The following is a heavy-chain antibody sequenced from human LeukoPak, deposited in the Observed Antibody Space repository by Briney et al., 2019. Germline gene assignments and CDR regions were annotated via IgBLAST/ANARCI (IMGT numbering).Heavy chain of an antibody. J-gene: IGHJ4*02. CDR3: TTRRRRGVIPEDY. D-gene: IGHD3-10*01. CDR2: IKSKTDGGTT. CDR1: GFTFSNAW. V-gene: IGHV3-15*01. Sequence: AGGSLRLSCAASGFTFSNAWMSWVRQAPGKGLEWVGRIKSKTDGGTTDYAAPVKGRFTISRDDSKNTLYLQMNSLKTEDTAVYYCTTRRRRGVIPEDYWGQGTPVTVSS.